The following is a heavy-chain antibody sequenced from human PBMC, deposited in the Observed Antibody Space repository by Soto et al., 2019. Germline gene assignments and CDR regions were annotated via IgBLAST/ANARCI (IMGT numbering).Heavy chain of an antibody. J-gene: IGHJ4*02. CDR1: GFTFSSYW. CDR3: ARSAVTDY. CDR2: INSDGSTT. V-gene: IGHV3-74*01. Sequence: EVQLVESGGGLVQPGGSLRLSCAASGFTFSSYWMHWVRQGPGKGLVWVSRINSDGSTTNYADSVKGRFTISRDNAKKTLFLQIHSLRAEDTAVYYCARSAVTDYWGPGTLVTVSS. D-gene: IGHD4-17*01.